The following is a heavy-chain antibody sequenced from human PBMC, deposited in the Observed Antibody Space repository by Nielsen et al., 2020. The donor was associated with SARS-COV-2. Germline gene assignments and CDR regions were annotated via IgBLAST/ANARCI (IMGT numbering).Heavy chain of an antibody. CDR3: ATVLRVVPAYVPDYYYYMDV. V-gene: IGHV1-24*01. Sequence: ASVKVSCKVSGYTLTELSMHWVRQAPGKGLEWMGGFDPEDGETIYAQKFQGRVTMTEDTSTDTAYMELSSLRSEDTAVYYCATVLRVVPAYVPDYYYYMDVWGKGTTVTVSS. CDR2: FDPEDGET. J-gene: IGHJ6*03. D-gene: IGHD2-2*01. CDR1: GYTLTELS.